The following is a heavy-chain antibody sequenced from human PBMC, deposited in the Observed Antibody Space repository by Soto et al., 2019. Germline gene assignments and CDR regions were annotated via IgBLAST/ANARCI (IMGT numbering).Heavy chain of an antibody. Sequence: QVQLVESGGGVVQPGTSPRLACAASGFTLSNIGMQWVRQAPGKGLEWVAVISAGGNTKYYADSVKGRFTISRDNSKKTLFLQINSLRTEDTAVYYCAKESGGERYAAYFDLWGQGTLVTVSA. CDR3: AKESGGERYAAYFDL. D-gene: IGHD2-21*01. V-gene: IGHV3-30*18. CDR2: ISAGGNTK. J-gene: IGHJ4*02. CDR1: GFTLSNIG.